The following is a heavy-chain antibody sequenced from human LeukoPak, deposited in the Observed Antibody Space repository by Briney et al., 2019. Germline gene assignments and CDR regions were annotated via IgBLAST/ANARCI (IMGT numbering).Heavy chain of an antibody. CDR1: GFTFDDYA. V-gene: IGHV3-9*01. Sequence: GGSLRLSCAASGFTFDDYAMPWVRRAPGKGLEWVSGISWNSGSIGYADSVKGRFTISRDNAKNSLYLQMNSLRAEDTALYYCAKDSDPVAYYFDYWGQGTLVTVSS. CDR2: ISWNSGSI. CDR3: AKDSDPVAYYFDY. J-gene: IGHJ4*02.